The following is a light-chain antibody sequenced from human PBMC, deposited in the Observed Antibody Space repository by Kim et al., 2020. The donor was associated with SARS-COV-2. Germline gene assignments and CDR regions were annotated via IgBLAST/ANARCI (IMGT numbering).Light chain of an antibody. Sequence: ASVGDRVTITCRASQDIANSLAWYQQKPGTVPKVLIYAASTLQSGVPSRFSGSGSGTEFTLTISSLQTEDVATYYCQKYNSAPWTFGPGTKVDIK. CDR3: QKYNSAPWT. V-gene: IGKV1-27*01. CDR2: AAS. CDR1: QDIANS. J-gene: IGKJ1*01.